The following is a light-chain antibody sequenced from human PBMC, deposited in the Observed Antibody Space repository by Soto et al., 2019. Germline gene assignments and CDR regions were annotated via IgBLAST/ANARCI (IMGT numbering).Light chain of an antibody. CDR2: WAS. J-gene: IGKJ1*01. Sequence: DIVMTQSPDTLAVSLGERATINCKSSQSVLYSSNNKNYLAWYQQKPGQPPKLLIYWASTRESGVPDRFSGSGSGTDSTLTISSLQAEDVAAYYCQQHYSSPQTFGQGTKVEIK. CDR3: QQHYSSPQT. V-gene: IGKV4-1*01. CDR1: QSVLYSSNNKNY.